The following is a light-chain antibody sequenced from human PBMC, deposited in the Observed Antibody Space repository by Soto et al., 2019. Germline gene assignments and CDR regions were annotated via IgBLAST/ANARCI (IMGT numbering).Light chain of an antibody. Sequence: IQMTQSPSSLSASIGDRVTITCRASQGIGVRLAWFQQKPGKAPQYLIQSASTLASGVPSRFSGSGSGTEFILTINTLHPEDVATYYCLQVNSCPRTFGQGTKVDIK. V-gene: IGKV1-12*01. J-gene: IGKJ1*01. CDR3: LQVNSCPRT. CDR1: QGIGVR. CDR2: SAS.